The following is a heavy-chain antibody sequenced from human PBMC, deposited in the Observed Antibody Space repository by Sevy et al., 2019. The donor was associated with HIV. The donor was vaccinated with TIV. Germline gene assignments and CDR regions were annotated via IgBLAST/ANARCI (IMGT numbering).Heavy chain of an antibody. CDR3: ARDRGEILRSAFKS. CDR2: ISHDGRNNK. D-gene: IGHD3-10*01. CDR1: GLTFSEFG. V-gene: IGHV3-30*04. Sequence: GGSLRLSCAASGLTFSEFGMHWVRQAPGKGLEWVAVISHDGRNNKYNADSVKGRFTISRDNSKNTLYLQMNSLRADDTAIYYSARDRGEILRSAFKSWGQGTLVTVS. J-gene: IGHJ5*02.